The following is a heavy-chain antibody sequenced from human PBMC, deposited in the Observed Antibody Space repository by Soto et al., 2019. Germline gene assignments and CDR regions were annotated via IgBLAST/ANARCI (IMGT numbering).Heavy chain of an antibody. CDR2: IKSKTAGGTI. V-gene: IGHV3-15*01. D-gene: IGHD2-21*01. CDR3: IYFYMDV. CDR1: GFPFKDAW. Sequence: EMQLVESGGGLVQPGGSLRISCEASGFPFKDAWMSWVRQAPGKGLEWVGGIKSKTAGGTIDYGAPVKGRFTISRDDSKNTLYLQMNSLKTEDTAIYYCIYFYMDVWGQGTTVTVSS. J-gene: IGHJ6*02.